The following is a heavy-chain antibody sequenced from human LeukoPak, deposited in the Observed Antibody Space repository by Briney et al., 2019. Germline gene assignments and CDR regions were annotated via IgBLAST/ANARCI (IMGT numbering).Heavy chain of an antibody. CDR2: IYYSGST. Sequence: SETLSLTCTVSGGSISSYYWSWIRQPPGKGLEWIGYIYYSGSTNYNPSLKSRVTISVDTSKNQFSLKLSSVTAADTAVYYCAREAQVPSYGSGSYYLDYWGQGTLVTVSS. CDR1: GGSISSYY. CDR3: AREAQVPSYGSGSYYLDY. V-gene: IGHV4-59*01. J-gene: IGHJ4*02. D-gene: IGHD3-10*01.